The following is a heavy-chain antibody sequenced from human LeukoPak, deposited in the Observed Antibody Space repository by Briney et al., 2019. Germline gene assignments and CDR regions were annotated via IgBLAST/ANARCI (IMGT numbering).Heavy chain of an antibody. CDR1: GGSFSGYY. CDR2: INHSGST. Sequence: PSETLSLTCAVYGGSFSGYYWSWIRQPPGKGLEWIGEINHSGSTNYNPSLNSRVTISVDTSKDQFSLKLSSVTAADTAVYYCARGSRYFARFADYWGQGTLVTVSS. V-gene: IGHV4-34*01. D-gene: IGHD3-9*01. CDR3: ARGSRYFARFADY. J-gene: IGHJ4*02.